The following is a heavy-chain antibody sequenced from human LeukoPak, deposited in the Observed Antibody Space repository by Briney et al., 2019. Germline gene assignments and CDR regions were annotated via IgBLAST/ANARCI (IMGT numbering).Heavy chain of an antibody. J-gene: IGHJ4*02. CDR3: AKRGVVIRVILVGFHKEAYYFDS. Sequence: GGSLRLSCAVSGITLSNYGMSWVCQAPGKGLEWVAGMSDSGGRTNYADSVKGRFTISRDNPKNTLYLQMNSLRAEDTAVYFCAKRGVVIRVILVGFHKEAYYFDSWGQGALVTVSS. D-gene: IGHD3-22*01. CDR1: GITLSNYG. V-gene: IGHV3-23*01. CDR2: MSDSGGRT.